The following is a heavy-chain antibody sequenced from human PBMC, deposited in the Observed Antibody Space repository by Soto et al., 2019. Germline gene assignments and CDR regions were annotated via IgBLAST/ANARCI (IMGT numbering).Heavy chain of an antibody. D-gene: IGHD6-13*01. CDR3: ARWAAAGRDAFDI. CDR2: IYYSGST. J-gene: IGHJ3*02. V-gene: IGHV4-59*01. Sequence: QVQLQESGPGLVKPSETLSLTCTVSGGSISSYYWRWIRQPPGKGLEWIGDIYYSGSTNYNPSRKSRVTRSVDTSKNQFSLKLSSVTAADTAVYYCARWAAAGRDAFDIWGQGTMVTVSS. CDR1: GGSISSYY.